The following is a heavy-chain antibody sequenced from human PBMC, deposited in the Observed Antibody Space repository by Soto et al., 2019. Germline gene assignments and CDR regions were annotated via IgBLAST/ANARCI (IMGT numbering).Heavy chain of an antibody. V-gene: IGHV4-59*12. CDR3: ARVWEGNWFDP. Sequence: SETLSLTCTVSGGSISSYYWSWIRQPPGKGLEWIGYIYHSGSTYYNPSLKSRVTISVDRSKNQFSLKLSSVTAADTAVYYCARVWEGNWFDPWGQGTLVTVSS. CDR2: IYHSGST. CDR1: GGSISSYY. J-gene: IGHJ5*02. D-gene: IGHD1-26*01.